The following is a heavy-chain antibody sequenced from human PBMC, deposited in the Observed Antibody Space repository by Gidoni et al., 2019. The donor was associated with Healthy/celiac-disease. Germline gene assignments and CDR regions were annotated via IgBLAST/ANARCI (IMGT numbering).Heavy chain of an antibody. Sequence: QLQLQESGPGLVKPSETLSLTCTVSGGSISSSSYYWGWIRQPPGKGLEWIGSIYYSGSTYYNPSLKSRVTISVDTSKNQFSLKLSPVTAADTAVYYCARHRSPDYYDSSGYEVQHWGQGTLVTVSS. CDR2: IYYSGST. CDR1: GGSISSSSYY. J-gene: IGHJ1*01. D-gene: IGHD3-22*01. CDR3: ARHRSPDYYDSSGYEVQH. V-gene: IGHV4-39*01.